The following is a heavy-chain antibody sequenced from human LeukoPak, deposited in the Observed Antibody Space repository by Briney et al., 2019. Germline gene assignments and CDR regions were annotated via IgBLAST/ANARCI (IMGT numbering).Heavy chain of an antibody. D-gene: IGHD3-22*01. Sequence: SETLSLTCTVSGGSISSSSYYWGWIRQPPGKRLEWIGSIYYSGSTYYNPSLKSRVTISVDTSKNQFSLKLSSVTAADTAVYYCASGPYDSSGCYWFNWFDPWGQGTLVTVSS. CDR1: GGSISSSSYY. V-gene: IGHV4-39*07. CDR2: IYYSGST. J-gene: IGHJ5*02. CDR3: ASGPYDSSGCYWFNWFDP.